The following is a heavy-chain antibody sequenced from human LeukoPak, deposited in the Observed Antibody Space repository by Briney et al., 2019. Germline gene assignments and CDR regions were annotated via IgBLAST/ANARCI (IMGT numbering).Heavy chain of an antibody. D-gene: IGHD5-18*01. Sequence: PGGSLRLSCAASGFTFSNAWMSWVRQAPGKGLEWVGRIKSKTDGGTTDYAAPVKGRFTISRDDSKNTLYLQMNSLKTEDTAVYYCTTDLGIQLWYSIDYWGQGTLVTVSS. J-gene: IGHJ4*02. CDR2: IKSKTDGGTT. V-gene: IGHV3-15*01. CDR3: TTDLGIQLWYSIDY. CDR1: GFTFSNAW.